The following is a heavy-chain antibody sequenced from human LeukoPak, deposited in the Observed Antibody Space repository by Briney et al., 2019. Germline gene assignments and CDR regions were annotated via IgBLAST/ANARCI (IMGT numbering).Heavy chain of an antibody. CDR1: GYSISSGYY. Sequence: KPSETLSLTCTVSGYSISSGYYWGWIRQPPGKGLEWIGSIYHSGSTNYNPSLKSRVTISVDTSKNQFSLKLSSVTAADTAVYYCARGKRWLQRNFDIWGQGTVVTVSS. V-gene: IGHV4-38-2*02. CDR3: ARGKRWLQRNFDI. CDR2: IYHSGST. D-gene: IGHD5-24*01. J-gene: IGHJ3*02.